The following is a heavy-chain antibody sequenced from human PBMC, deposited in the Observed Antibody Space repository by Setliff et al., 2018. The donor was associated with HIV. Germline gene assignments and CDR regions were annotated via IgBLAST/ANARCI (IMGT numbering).Heavy chain of an antibody. D-gene: IGHD6-19*01. CDR2: IFSDGAT. J-gene: IGHJ5*02. V-gene: IGHV4-39*07. CDR1: RGSISSGTYY. CDR3: ARPRRVRSRAWYWFDI. Sequence: PSETLSLTCTVSRGSISSGTYYWTWIRQPPGKGLEWIGSIFSDGATYYNPSLQSRVTISVDSSTNQFSLNLFSVTAADTAVYYCARPRRVRSRAWYWFDIWGQGTLVTVSS.